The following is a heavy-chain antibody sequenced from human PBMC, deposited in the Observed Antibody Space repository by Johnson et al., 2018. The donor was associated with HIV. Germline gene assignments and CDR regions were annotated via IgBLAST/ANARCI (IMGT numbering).Heavy chain of an antibody. D-gene: IGHD6-13*01. V-gene: IGHV3-9*01. CDR1: GFTFDDYA. CDR3: ARVEAAAGLAFDI. J-gene: IGHJ3*02. CDR2: ISWNSGSI. Sequence: VQLVESGGGLVQPGRSLRLSCAASGFTFDDYAMHWVRQAPGKGLEWVSGISWNSGSIGYADSVKGRFTISRDNAKNSLYLQMNSLRAEDTAVYYCARVEAAAGLAFDIWGQGTMVTVSS.